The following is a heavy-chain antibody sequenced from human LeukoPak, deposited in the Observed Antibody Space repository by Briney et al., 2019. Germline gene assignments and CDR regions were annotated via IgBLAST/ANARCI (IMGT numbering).Heavy chain of an antibody. CDR3: ATDQRGAGLGFVYGSGSFNGLDV. CDR2: FDPEDGEK. J-gene: IGHJ6*02. V-gene: IGHV1-24*01. CDR1: GYTLTELS. D-gene: IGHD3-10*01. Sequence: ASVRVSCTVSGYTLTELSMHWVRQAPGKGLEWMGGFDPEDGEKIYAQTLKGRITMTEDTSTDTGYMELSSLISKDTAVYYCATDQRGAGLGFVYGSGSFNGLDVCCQGTTVTVSS.